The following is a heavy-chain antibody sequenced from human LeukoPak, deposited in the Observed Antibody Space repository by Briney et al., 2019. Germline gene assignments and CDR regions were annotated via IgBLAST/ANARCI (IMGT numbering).Heavy chain of an antibody. J-gene: IGHJ5*02. CDR1: GGSFSGYY. CDR2: INHSGST. Sequence: PSETLSLTCAVYGGSFSGYYWSWIRQPPGKGLEWIGEINHSGSTNYNPSLKSRVTISVDTSKNHFSLKLSSVTAADTAVYYCARGNIVLMVYAMDWFDPWGLGTLVTVSS. V-gene: IGHV4-34*01. D-gene: IGHD2-8*01. CDR3: ARGNIVLMVYAMDWFDP.